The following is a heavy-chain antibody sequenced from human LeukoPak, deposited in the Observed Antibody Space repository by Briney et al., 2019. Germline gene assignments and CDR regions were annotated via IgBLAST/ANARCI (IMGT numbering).Heavy chain of an antibody. D-gene: IGHD6-13*01. CDR1: GGSLSSSSYY. CDR3: GRYTSSWEAVFDY. Sequence: SETLSLTCTVSGGSLSSSSYYWGWIRQPPGKGLEWIGSIYYSGSTYYNPSPKSRVTISVDTSKNQFSLKLSSVTAADTAVYYCGRYTSSWEAVFDYWGQGTLVTVSS. J-gene: IGHJ4*02. CDR2: IYYSGST. V-gene: IGHV4-39*01.